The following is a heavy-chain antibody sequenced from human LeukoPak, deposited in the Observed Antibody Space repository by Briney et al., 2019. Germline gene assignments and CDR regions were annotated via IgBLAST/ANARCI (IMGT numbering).Heavy chain of an antibody. CDR1: GFTFSSYG. D-gene: IGHD3-22*01. J-gene: IGHJ4*02. CDR2: IWYDGSNK. Sequence: PGGPLRLSCAASGFTFSSYGMHWVRQAPGKGLEWVAVIWYDGSNKYYADSVKGRFTISRDNSKNTLYLQMNSLRAEDTAVYYCARKGGYSSGYYYWGQGTLVTVSS. V-gene: IGHV3-33*01. CDR3: ARKGGYSSGYYY.